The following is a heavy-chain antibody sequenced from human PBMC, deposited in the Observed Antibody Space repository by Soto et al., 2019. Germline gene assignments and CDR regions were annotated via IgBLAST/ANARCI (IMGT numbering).Heavy chain of an antibody. Sequence: ASVKVSCKASGYTFTSYYMHWVRQAPGQGLEWMGIINPSGGSTSYAQKFQGRVTMTRDTSTSTVYMELSSLRSEDTAVYYCARGKGHSYDFWSGYIPDYFAYWGQGTLVTVSS. CDR2: INPSGGST. D-gene: IGHD3-3*01. V-gene: IGHV1-46*01. CDR3: ARGKGHSYDFWSGYIPDYFAY. CDR1: GYTFTSYY. J-gene: IGHJ4*02.